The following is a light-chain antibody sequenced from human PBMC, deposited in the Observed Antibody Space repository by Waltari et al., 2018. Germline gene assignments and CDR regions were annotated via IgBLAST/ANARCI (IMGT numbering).Light chain of an antibody. Sequence: EIVLTQSPATLSLSPGGRATLSCGASQTVRTYLAWYQQKPGQAPRLLTFDASSRATVSPAKFSGSGSGTDFTLTVSNLEPEDFAIYYCQQRSNWPYTFGQGTRVEIK. J-gene: IGKJ2*01. CDR2: DAS. CDR3: QQRSNWPYT. CDR1: QTVRTY. V-gene: IGKV3-11*01.